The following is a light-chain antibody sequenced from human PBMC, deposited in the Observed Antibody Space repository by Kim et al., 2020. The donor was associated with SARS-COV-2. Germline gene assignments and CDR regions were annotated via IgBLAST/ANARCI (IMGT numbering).Light chain of an antibody. Sequence: DIQMTQSPSSLSASVGDRVTITCRASQSISTYLNWYHKKPGRAPKLLIYHASTLESGVPSRFGGSGSGTDFTLTISSLQPEDFATYYCQQTYSAPITFGQGTRLEIK. CDR2: HAS. J-gene: IGKJ5*01. CDR3: QQTYSAPIT. CDR1: QSISTY. V-gene: IGKV1-39*01.